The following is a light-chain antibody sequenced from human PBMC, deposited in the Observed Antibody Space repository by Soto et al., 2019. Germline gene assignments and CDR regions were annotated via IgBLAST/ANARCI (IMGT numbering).Light chain of an antibody. V-gene: IGLV1-44*01. CDR1: RSNIGSNP. CDR3: ATWDDGLYGPV. J-gene: IGLJ3*02. Sequence: QSVLTQPPSASGTPGQRVTISCSGSRSNIGSNPVQWYLQLPGTAPKLLIYRNIERPSGVPDRFSGSKSGTSASLAISGLQSEDEAEYHCATWDDGLYGPVFGGGTKLTVL. CDR2: RNI.